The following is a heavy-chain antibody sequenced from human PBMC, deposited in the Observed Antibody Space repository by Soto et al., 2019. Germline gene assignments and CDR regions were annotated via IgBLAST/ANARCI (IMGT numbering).Heavy chain of an antibody. V-gene: IGHV4-59*08. CDR3: ARRVNQNWFDP. Sequence: QVQLQESGPGLVKPSETLSLTCTVSGGPISSYYWSWIRQPPGKGLEWIGYIYYSGSTNYNPSLKSRGHLSVKPSKKPFSLKLSPVAGAGTAGDLRARRVNQNWFDPWGQGTLGTLSS. D-gene: IGHD6-13*01. J-gene: IGHJ5*02. CDR2: IYYSGST. CDR1: GGPISSYY.